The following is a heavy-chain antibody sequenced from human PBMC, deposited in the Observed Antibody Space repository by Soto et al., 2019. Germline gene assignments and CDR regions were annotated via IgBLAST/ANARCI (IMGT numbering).Heavy chain of an antibody. CDR2: MNLNSGYT. V-gene: IGHV1-8*01. D-gene: IGHD4-17*01. CDR3: ARANGDFDY. CDR1: GYTFTSYA. J-gene: IGHJ4*02. Sequence: QVQLVQSGAEVKQPGASVKVSCKASGYTFTSYAINWVRQATGQGLEWMGWMNLNSGYTGYAQKFQGRVTMTRDNSIRTAFMELSSLRSEDTAVYYCARANGDFDYWGQGTLVTVSS.